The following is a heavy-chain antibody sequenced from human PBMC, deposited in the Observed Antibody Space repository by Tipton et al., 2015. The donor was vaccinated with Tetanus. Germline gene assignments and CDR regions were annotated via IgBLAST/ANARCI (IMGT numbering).Heavy chain of an antibody. CDR1: GFAFSSYA. CDR3: AKRDNNDYYTGRDVFDV. CDR2: LSDNGANT. J-gene: IGHJ3*01. Sequence: SLRLSCSASGFAFSSYAMSWIRQAPGKGLEWLSSLSDNGANTFYADSVKARFTISRDNSKNTLFLQMSSLGADDTAVYYCAKRDNNDYYTGRDVFDVWGQGTMVTVSS. D-gene: IGHD3-3*01. V-gene: IGHV3-23*01.